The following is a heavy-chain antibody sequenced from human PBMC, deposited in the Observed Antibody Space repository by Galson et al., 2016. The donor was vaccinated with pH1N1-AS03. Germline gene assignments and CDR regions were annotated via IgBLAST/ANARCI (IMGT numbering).Heavy chain of an antibody. D-gene: IGHD5-12*01. J-gene: IGHJ6*02. CDR1: GFSLTTDKMC. CDR2: IDWDDDE. CDR3: ARSPGDYFYPPGMDV. V-gene: IGHV2-70*11. Sequence: PALVKPTQTLTLTCTFSGFSLTTDKMCVTWIRQPPGKALEWLARIDWDDDEYYSRSLRTRLTISKDTSKNQVVLTMTNMDPADTGTYSCARSPGDYFYPPGMDVWGQGTTVTVS.